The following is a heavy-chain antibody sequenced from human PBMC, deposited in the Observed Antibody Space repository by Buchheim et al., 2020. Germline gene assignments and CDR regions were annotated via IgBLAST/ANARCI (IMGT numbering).Heavy chain of an antibody. CDR1: GGSISSGGYS. Sequence: QLQLQESGPGLVKPSETLSLTCAVSGGSISSGGYSWSWIRQPPGKGLEWIGYIYHSGSTYYNPSLKSRVTISVDRSKNQFSLKLSSVTAADTAVYYCAREGKNGVANWFDPWGQGTL. CDR3: AREGKNGVANWFDP. CDR2: IYHSGST. J-gene: IGHJ5*02. D-gene: IGHD4-17*01. V-gene: IGHV4-30-2*01.